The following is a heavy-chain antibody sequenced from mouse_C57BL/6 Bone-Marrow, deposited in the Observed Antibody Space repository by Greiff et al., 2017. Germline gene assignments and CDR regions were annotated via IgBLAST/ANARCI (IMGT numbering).Heavy chain of an antibody. V-gene: IGHV5-4*01. CDR2: ISDGGSYT. CDR1: GFTFSSYA. Sequence: DVKLVESGGGLVKPGGSLKLSCAASGFTFSSYAMSWVRQTPEKRLEWVATISDGGSYTYYPDNVKGRFTISRDNAKNNLYLQMSHLKSEDTSMYYCARDPAYYWGQGTSGTVSS. CDR3: ARDPAYY. J-gene: IGHJ4*01.